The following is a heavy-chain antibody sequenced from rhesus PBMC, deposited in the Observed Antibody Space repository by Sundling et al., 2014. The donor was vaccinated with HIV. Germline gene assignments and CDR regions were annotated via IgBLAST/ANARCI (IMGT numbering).Heavy chain of an antibody. D-gene: IGHD4-23*01. CDR1: GLTFDDYA. V-gene: IGHV3-201*01. CDR2: ISWSGDNT. J-gene: IGHJ6*01. CDR3: ATEWHTVTNYGLDS. Sequence: EVQLVESGGGVVQPGGSLRLSCAASGLTFDDYAMHWVRQAPGKGLEWVSGISWSGDNTGYADSVKGRFTISRDNAKNSLYLQMNRLRTEDTALYYCATEWHTVTNYGLDSWGQGVVVTVSS.